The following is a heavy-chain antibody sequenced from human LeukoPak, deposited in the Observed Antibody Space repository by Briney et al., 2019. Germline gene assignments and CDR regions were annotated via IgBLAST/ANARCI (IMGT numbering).Heavy chain of an antibody. J-gene: IGHJ5*02. CDR3: ARGVGGFWSGATWFDP. CDR1: GGSISSGDYY. D-gene: IGHD3-3*01. CDR2: IYNSGRT. Sequence: SETLSLTCSVSGGSISSGDYYWSWIRQPPGKGLEWIGYIYNSGRTYYNPSLKSRVSIPADTSKKHFSLKMSSVSAADTAVYYCARGVGGFWSGATWFDPWGQGTLVTVSS. V-gene: IGHV4-30-4*08.